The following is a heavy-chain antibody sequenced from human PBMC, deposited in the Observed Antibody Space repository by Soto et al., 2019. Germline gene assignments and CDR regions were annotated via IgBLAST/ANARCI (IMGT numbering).Heavy chain of an antibody. CDR2: IYHSGST. J-gene: IGHJ3*02. Sequence: QVQLQESGPGLVKPSGTLSLTCAVSGGSISSSNWWSWVRQPPGKGLEWIGEIYHSGSTNYNPSLKSRVTISVDKSKNQFSLKLSSVTAADTAVYYCARAKIRKPMVRDDAFDIWGQGTMVTVSS. CDR3: ARAKIRKPMVRDDAFDI. V-gene: IGHV4-4*02. CDR1: GGSISSSNW. D-gene: IGHD3-10*01.